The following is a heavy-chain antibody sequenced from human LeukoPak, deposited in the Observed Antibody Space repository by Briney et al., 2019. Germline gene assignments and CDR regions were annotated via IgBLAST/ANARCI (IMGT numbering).Heavy chain of an antibody. CDR2: ISGSGGST. D-gene: IGHD6-13*01. Sequence: GGSLRLSCAASGFTFSSYAMSWVRQAPGKGLEWVSAISGSGGSTYYADSVKGRLAISRDNSKNTLYLQMNSLRAEDTAVYYCAKDPPRIAAAGINWFDPWGQGTLVTVSS. CDR1: GFTFSSYA. V-gene: IGHV3-23*01. J-gene: IGHJ5*02. CDR3: AKDPPRIAAAGINWFDP.